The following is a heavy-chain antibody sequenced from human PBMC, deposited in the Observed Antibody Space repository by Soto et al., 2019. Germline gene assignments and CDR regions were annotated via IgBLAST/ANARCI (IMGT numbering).Heavy chain of an antibody. D-gene: IGHD3-3*01. J-gene: IGHJ5*02. V-gene: IGHV4-34*01. CDR2: INHSGGT. Sequence: SETLSLTCGVNGGSFSGFSWIWIRQPPGKGLEWIGEINHSGGTKYNPSLKSRVSISVDSSKNQFSLKLTSVTSADTAVYYCARGSIIFGVVALSNWFDPWGQGSLVTVSS. CDR3: ARGSIIFGVVALSNWFDP. CDR1: GGSFSGFS.